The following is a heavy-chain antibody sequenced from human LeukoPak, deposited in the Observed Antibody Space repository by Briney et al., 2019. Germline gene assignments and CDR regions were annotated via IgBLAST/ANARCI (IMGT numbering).Heavy chain of an antibody. J-gene: IGHJ4*02. CDR1: GGSISSGGYY. Sequence: PSQTLSLTCAVSGGSISSGGYYWSWIRQHPGEGLEWIGYIYYSGSTYYNPSLKSRVTISVDTSKNQFSLKLSSVTAADTAVYYCAREGDYYFDYWGQGTLVTVSS. CDR2: IYYSGST. V-gene: IGHV4-31*11. CDR3: AREGDYYFDY. D-gene: IGHD3-16*01.